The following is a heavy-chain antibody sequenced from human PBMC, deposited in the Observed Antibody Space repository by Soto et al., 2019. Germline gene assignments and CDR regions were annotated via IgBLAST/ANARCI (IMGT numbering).Heavy chain of an antibody. D-gene: IGHD6-6*01. CDR3: AREYSSSPVGY. CDR1: VYTFTSYY. Sequence: ASVKVSCKASVYTFTSYYMHWVRQAPGQGLEWMGIINPSGGSTSYAQKFQGRVTMTRDTSTSTAYMELSSLRSEDTAVYYCAREYSSSPVGYWGQGTLVTVSS. CDR2: INPSGGST. V-gene: IGHV1-46*03. J-gene: IGHJ4*02.